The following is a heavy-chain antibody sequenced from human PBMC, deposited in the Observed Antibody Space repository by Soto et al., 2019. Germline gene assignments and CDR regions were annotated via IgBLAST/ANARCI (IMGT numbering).Heavy chain of an antibody. D-gene: IGHD6-19*01. CDR3: ARGRGWRDY. V-gene: IGHV1-8*01. J-gene: IGHJ4*02. CDR1: GYSFTSYD. Sequence: ASVKVSCKASGYSFTSYDCNWVRQATGQGLEWMGWMDPKTGNTDYGQKFQGRVTMTRNTSISTAYMELSSLTSEDTAVYYCARGRGWRDYWGQGTLVTVSS. CDR2: MDPKTGNT.